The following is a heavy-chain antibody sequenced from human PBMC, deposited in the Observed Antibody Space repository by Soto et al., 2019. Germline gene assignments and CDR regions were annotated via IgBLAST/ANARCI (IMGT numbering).Heavy chain of an antibody. J-gene: IGHJ4*02. CDR3: ARRNSGWYFDY. Sequence: EVQLLESGGGLVQPGGSLRLSCAASGFTFSSYAMNWVRQAPGKGLEWVSVISGSGGSTYYADSVKGRFTISRDNSKNTLYLQMNSLRAEDTAVYYWARRNSGWYFDYWGQGTLVTVSS. CDR1: GFTFSSYA. CDR2: ISGSGGST. V-gene: IGHV3-23*01. D-gene: IGHD6-19*01.